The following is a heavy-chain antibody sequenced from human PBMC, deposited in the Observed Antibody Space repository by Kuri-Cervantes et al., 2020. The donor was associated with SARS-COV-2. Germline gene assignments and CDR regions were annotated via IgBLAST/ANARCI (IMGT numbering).Heavy chain of an antibody. D-gene: IGHD6-19*01. CDR3: ARNRGSGWPFFDY. CDR1: GFTFISYA. J-gene: IGHJ4*02. Sequence: GESLKISCAASGFTFISYAMHWVRQAPGKGLEWVSSISSSSSYIYYADSVKGRFTISRDNAKNSLYLQMNSLRAEDTAVYYCARNRGSGWPFFDYWGQGTLVTVSS. V-gene: IGHV3-21*01. CDR2: ISSSSSYI.